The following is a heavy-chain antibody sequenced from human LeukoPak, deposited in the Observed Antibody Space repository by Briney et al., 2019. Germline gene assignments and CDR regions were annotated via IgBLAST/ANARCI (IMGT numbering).Heavy chain of an antibody. CDR2: ITSSSRYI. CDR1: GFTFDDYA. J-gene: IGHJ6*03. D-gene: IGHD1-26*01. V-gene: IGHV3-21*01. Sequence: GGSLRLSCAASGFTFDDYAMHWVRQAPGKGLEWVSSITSSSRYIYYADSVRGRFTISRDNAKSSLYLQMNSLRAEDTAVYYCARDPYSGSYGDCYYYYMDVWGKGTTVTISS. CDR3: ARDPYSGSYGDCYYYYMDV.